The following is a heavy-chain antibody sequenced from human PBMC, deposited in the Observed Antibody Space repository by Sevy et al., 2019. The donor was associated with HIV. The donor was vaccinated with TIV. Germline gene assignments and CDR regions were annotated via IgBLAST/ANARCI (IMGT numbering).Heavy chain of an antibody. CDR2: FSFGCGRI. D-gene: IGHD2-8*01. V-gene: IGHV3-23*01. CDR3: AREGCTKPHDY. CDR1: GFTFSKYS. J-gene: IGHJ4*02. Sequence: GGSLRLSCEASGFTFSKYSMSWVRQAPGKGLEWVSTFSFGCGRINYADSVKGRFSISRDDFKNTLYLQMNSLRAEDTAVYYCAREGCTKPHDYWGQRTLVTVSS.